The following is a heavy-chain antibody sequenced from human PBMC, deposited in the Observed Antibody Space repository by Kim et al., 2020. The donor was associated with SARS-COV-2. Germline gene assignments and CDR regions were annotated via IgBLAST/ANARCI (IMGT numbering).Heavy chain of an antibody. CDR1: GGSFSGYY. V-gene: IGHV4-34*01. D-gene: IGHD6-19*01. J-gene: IGHJ5*02. CDR2: INHSGST. Sequence: SETLSLTCAVYGGSFSGYYWSWIRQPPGKGLEWIGEINHSGSTNYNPSLKSRVTISVDTSKNQFSLKLSSVTAADTAVYYCARGRYSSGGHWFDPWGQGTLVTVSS. CDR3: ARGRYSSGGHWFDP.